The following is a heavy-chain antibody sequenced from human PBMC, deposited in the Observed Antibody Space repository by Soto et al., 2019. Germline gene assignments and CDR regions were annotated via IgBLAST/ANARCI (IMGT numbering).Heavy chain of an antibody. J-gene: IGHJ4*02. CDR1: GYTFTSYY. V-gene: IGHV1-46*01. Sequence: ASVKVSCKASGYTFTSYYMHWVRQAPGQGLEWMGMIIPIFGSTNYAQKFQGRVTITADESTSTAYMELSSLRSEDTAVYYCARTPYYDSSNYYFDYWGQGTLVTVSS. CDR3: ARTPYYDSSNYYFDY. D-gene: IGHD3-22*01. CDR2: IIPIFGST.